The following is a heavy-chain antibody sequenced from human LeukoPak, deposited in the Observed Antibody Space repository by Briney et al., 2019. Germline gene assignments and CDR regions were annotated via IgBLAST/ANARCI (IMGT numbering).Heavy chain of an antibody. D-gene: IGHD1-1*01. CDR2: ISYDGSNK. Sequence: GGSLRLSCATSGFTFSTYFMHWVRQAPGKGLEWVAVISYDGSNKYYADSVKGRFTISRDNSKNTLYLQMDSLRAEDTAVYYCARDRLETLDYWGQGTLVTVSS. CDR1: GFTFSTYF. V-gene: IGHV3-30*04. CDR3: ARDRLETLDY. J-gene: IGHJ4*02.